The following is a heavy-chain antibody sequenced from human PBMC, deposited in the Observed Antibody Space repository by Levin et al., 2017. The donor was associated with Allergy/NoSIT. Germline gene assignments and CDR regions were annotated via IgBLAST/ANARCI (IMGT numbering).Heavy chain of an antibody. Sequence: GESLKISCKTSGFTFTGYYIYWVRQAPGQGLEWMGWISPDSGGTNFAQKFQGRVNMTRDTSINTAYMELSRLRSDDTAVYYCARGQWLMERRLSPGAYWGQGTPVTVSS. V-gene: IGHV1-2*02. J-gene: IGHJ4*02. CDR1: GFTFTGYY. CDR3: ARGQWLMERRLSPGAY. D-gene: IGHD6-19*01. CDR2: ISPDSGGT.